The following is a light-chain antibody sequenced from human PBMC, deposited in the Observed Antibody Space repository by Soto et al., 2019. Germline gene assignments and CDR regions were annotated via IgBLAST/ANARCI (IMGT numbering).Light chain of an antibody. J-gene: IGKJ4*01. V-gene: IGKV3D-15*01. CDR1: QSVDSN. Sequence: EIVMTQSPATLSVSPGERATLSCRASQSVDSNLAWYQQKRGQSPRLLISGASTRATGIPARFSGSGSGTEFTLTISSLQSEDFAVYYCQQYKDWPLTFGGGTKVEIK. CDR2: GAS. CDR3: QQYKDWPLT.